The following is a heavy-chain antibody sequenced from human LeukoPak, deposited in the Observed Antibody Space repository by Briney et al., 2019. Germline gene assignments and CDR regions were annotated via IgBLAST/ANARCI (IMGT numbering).Heavy chain of an antibody. V-gene: IGHV4-59*12. J-gene: IGHJ5*02. D-gene: IGHD6-6*01. CDR3: AREKVAARPRSPYNWFDP. CDR1: GGSISSYY. Sequence: PSETLSLTCTVPGGSISSYYWSWIRQPPGKGLEWIGYIYYSGSTNYNPSLKSRVTISVDTSKNQFSLKLSSVTAADTAVYYCAREKVAARPRSPYNWFDPWGQGTLVTVSS. CDR2: IYYSGST.